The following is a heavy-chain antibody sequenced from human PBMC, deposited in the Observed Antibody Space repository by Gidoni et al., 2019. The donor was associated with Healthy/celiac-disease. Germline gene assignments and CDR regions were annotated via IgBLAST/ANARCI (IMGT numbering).Heavy chain of an antibody. V-gene: IGHV6-1*01. CDR1: GDRGPRNSAA. D-gene: IGHD1-7*01. Sequence: QVQLQQSGPGLVKPSQTLSLTCAISGDRGPRNSAAWNWIRQSPSRGLEWLGRTYYRSKWYNDYAVSVKSRITLNPDTSKNQFSLQLNSVTPEDTAVYYCARSEYNWNYAWFDPWGQGTLVTVSS. CDR3: ARSEYNWNYAWFDP. J-gene: IGHJ5*02. CDR2: TYYRSKWYN.